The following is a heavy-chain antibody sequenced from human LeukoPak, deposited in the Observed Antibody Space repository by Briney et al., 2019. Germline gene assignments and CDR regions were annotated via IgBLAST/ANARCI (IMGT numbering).Heavy chain of an antibody. CDR3: ARGRGYWFDP. Sequence: SETLSLTCTVSGGSISSGGYSWSWIRQPPGTGLELIGYIYYSGNTYYNSSLKSRVTISVGTSKNQFSLRLSSVTAADTAVYYCARGRGYWFDPWGQGTLVTVSS. CDR2: IYYSGNT. J-gene: IGHJ5*02. D-gene: IGHD3-10*01. CDR1: GGSISSGGYS. V-gene: IGHV4-30-4*07.